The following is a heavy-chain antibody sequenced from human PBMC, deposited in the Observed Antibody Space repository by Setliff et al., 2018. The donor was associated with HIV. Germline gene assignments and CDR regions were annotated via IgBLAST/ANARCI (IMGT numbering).Heavy chain of an antibody. J-gene: IGHJ6*03. V-gene: IGHV1-2*02. D-gene: IGHD3-16*01. Sequence: ASVKVSCKASGYTFTGYYLHWVRQAPGQGLEWMGWIDPNSGDTNYEQKFQGRVSMTRDTSISTAYMELSRLRSDDTAVYYCARDGGGPGDYYYYYMDVWAKGTTVTVSS. CDR2: IDPNSGDT. CDR1: GYTFTGYY. CDR3: ARDGGGPGDYYYYYMDV.